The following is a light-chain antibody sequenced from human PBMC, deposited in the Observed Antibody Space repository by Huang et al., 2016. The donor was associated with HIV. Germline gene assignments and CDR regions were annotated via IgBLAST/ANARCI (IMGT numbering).Light chain of an antibody. CDR2: GAS. J-gene: IGKJ4*01. CDR1: QSVSTN. CDR3: QQYNIWPLT. V-gene: IGKV3-15*01. Sequence: EIVMTQSPATLSVSPGERVTLSCRASQSVSTNLVWYQQKPGQAPRLLIDGASTRATGVPARFSASGSGTEFTLTISSLQFEDFEVYYCQQYNIWPLTFGGGTKVEIK.